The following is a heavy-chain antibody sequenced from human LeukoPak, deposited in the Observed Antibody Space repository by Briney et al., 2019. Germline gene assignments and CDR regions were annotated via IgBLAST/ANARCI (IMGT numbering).Heavy chain of an antibody. D-gene: IGHD3-10*01. CDR1: GFTFSSYW. V-gene: IGHV3-74*01. Sequence: GGSLRLSCAASGFTFSSYWIHWVRQAPGKGLLWVSRINPDGLSTSHADPVKGRFTISRDNAKNTLYLQMNSLRAEDTAVYYCAKGDPGITRDYWGQGTLVTVSS. J-gene: IGHJ4*02. CDR3: AKGDPGITRDY. CDR2: INPDGLST.